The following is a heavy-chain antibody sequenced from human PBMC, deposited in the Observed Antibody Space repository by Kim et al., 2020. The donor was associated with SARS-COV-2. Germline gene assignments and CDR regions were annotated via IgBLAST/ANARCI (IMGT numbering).Heavy chain of an antibody. V-gene: IGHV3-21*01. CDR1: GFTFSSYS. J-gene: IGHJ5*02. D-gene: IGHD6-6*01. CDR2: ISSSSNYI. CDR3: AKSIAARLDWFDP. Sequence: GGSLRLSCAASGFTFSSYSMNWVRQAPGKGLEWVSSISSSSNYIYYADSVQGRFTISRDNAKNSLSLQMNSLRAEDTAVYYCAKSIAARLDWFDPWGQGTLVTVSS.